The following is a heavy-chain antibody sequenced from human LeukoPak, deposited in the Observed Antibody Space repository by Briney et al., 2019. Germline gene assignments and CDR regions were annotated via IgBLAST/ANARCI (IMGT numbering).Heavy chain of an antibody. Sequence: SETLSLTCAVYGGSFSGYYWSWIRLPPGKGLEWIGEINHSGSTNYNPSLKSRVTISVDTSKNQFSLKLSSVTAADTAVYYCARFTLAEFIAAAGYFDYWGQGTLVTVSS. CDR2: INHSGST. J-gene: IGHJ4*02. D-gene: IGHD6-13*01. CDR1: GGSFSGYY. V-gene: IGHV4-34*01. CDR3: ARFTLAEFIAAAGYFDY.